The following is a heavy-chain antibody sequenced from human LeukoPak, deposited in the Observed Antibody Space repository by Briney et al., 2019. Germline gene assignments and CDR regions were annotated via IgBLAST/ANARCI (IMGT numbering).Heavy chain of an antibody. CDR1: GFIFTDYG. CDR3: AKEGTASKPSALDH. J-gene: IGHJ4*02. V-gene: IGHV3-30*02. Sequence: QPGGSLRLSCAASGFIFTDYGRHWVRQAPGKGLEWLTFIRYDGSDKYYADSVKGRFTISRDNSKNTLYLQMNSLTSEDTAVYYCAKEGTASKPSALDHWGQGILVTVSS. D-gene: IGHD1/OR15-1a*01. CDR2: IRYDGSDK.